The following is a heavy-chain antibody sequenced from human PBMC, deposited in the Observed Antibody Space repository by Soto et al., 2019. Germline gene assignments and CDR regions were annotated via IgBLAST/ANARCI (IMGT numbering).Heavy chain of an antibody. CDR2: ISYSGTT. D-gene: IGHD1-26*01. V-gene: IGHV4-59*12. CDR1: GASINSYY. J-gene: IGHJ4*02. CDR3: ARETGGSHPRYFDF. Sequence: SETLSLTCTVSGASINSYYWSWIRQPPGEGLEWIAYISYSGTTNYNPSLKSRVTISIDSSKNQLSLKLSSLTAADTAVFYCARETGGSHPRYFDFWGQGTLVTVSS.